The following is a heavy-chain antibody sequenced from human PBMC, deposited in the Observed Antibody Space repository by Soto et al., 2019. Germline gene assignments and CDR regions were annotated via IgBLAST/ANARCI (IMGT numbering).Heavy chain of an antibody. CDR3: ARLKTSAAPDY. D-gene: IGHD2-2*01. CDR1: GGSISSSSYY. Sequence: SETLSLTCTVSGGSISSSSYYWGWIRQPPGKGLEWIGSIYYSGSTYYNPSLKSRVTISVDTSKNQFSLKLSSVTAADTAVYYCARLKTSAAPDYWGKGTLVTVSS. J-gene: IGHJ4*02. V-gene: IGHV4-39*01. CDR2: IYYSGST.